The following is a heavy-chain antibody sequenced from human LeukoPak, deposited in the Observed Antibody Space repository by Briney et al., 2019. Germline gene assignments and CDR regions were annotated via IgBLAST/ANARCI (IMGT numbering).Heavy chain of an antibody. Sequence: GESLQISCQGSGYTFTSYWIGWVRPVPAKGLEWMGISYPGDSDTRYSPSFQGQVTISADKSISTAYLQWSSLKASDTAMYYCARPSSSGWYNFDYWGQGTLVTVSS. CDR1: GYTFTSYW. CDR2: SYPGDSDT. V-gene: IGHV5-51*01. J-gene: IGHJ4*02. D-gene: IGHD6-19*01. CDR3: ARPSSSGWYNFDY.